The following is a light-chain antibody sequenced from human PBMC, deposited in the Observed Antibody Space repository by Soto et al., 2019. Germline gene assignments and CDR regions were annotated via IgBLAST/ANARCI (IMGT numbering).Light chain of an antibody. CDR2: DVS. Sequence: QSALAQPASVSGSPGQSITIPCTGTTSDIGGYNYVSWYQQYPGKAPKLIIYDVSKRPSGVPDRFSGSKSGNTASLTISGLQAEDEADYYCCSYAGSYTLWVFGGGTKVTVL. CDR1: TSDIGGYNY. CDR3: CSYAGSYTLWV. J-gene: IGLJ3*02. V-gene: IGLV2-11*01.